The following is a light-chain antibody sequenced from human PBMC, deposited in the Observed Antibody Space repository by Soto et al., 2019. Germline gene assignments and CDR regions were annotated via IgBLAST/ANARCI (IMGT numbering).Light chain of an antibody. CDR3: QQYVSSPLT. Sequence: IVLTQSPGTLSLSPGERATLSCRASQSVDSRYLAWYQQKPGQAPRLLIYGSSSRATGISDRFSGSGSGTDFTLTISRLEPEDFAVYFCQQYVSSPLTFGGGTKVDIK. CDR1: QSVDSRY. V-gene: IGKV3-20*01. J-gene: IGKJ4*01. CDR2: GSS.